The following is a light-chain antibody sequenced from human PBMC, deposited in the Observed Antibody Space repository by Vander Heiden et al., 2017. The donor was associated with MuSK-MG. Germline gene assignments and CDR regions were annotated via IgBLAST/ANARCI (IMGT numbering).Light chain of an antibody. V-gene: IGKV2D-29*01. Sequence: GQTYLYWYLEKPGQPPQLLIYEVFNRFSGVPERFSGSGSGTDFTLKSSRVDAEDVGVYYCMQSIQLYTFGQGTKLEIK. CDR2: EVF. J-gene: IGKJ2*01. CDR1: GQTY. CDR3: MQSIQLYT.